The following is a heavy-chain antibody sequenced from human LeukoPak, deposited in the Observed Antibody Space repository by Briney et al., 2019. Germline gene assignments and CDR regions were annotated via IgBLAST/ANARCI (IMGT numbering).Heavy chain of an antibody. CDR2: IHSSGRTI. CDR1: GFTFSTYS. J-gene: IGHJ4*02. CDR3: VRDPEALDY. V-gene: IGHV3-48*01. Sequence: GGSLRLSCAASGFTFSTYSMNWVRQAPGKGLEWVSYIHSSGRTIYYADSVKGRFTISRDNAKNSLYLQMNSLRAEDTAVYYCVRDPEALDYWGQGTQVTVSS.